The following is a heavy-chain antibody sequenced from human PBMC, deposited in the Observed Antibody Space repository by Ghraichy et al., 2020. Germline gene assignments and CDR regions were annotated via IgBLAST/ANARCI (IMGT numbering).Heavy chain of an antibody. CDR1: AYIFSNYW. CDR2: IKKDGSEK. J-gene: IGHJ4*02. Sequence: GGSLRLSCAASAYIFSNYWMSWVRQAPGKGPEWVANIKKDGSEKNYVDSVKGRFTISRDNAKNSLYLQMNSLRVEDTAVYYCARVSDADADSKYRSFDYWGPGTLVTVSS. D-gene: IGHD4-17*01. V-gene: IGHV3-7*01. CDR3: ARVSDADADSKYRSFDY.